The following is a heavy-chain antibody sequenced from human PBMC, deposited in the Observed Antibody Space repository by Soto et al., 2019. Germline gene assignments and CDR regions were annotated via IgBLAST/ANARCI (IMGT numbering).Heavy chain of an antibody. D-gene: IGHD3-22*01. CDR3: TTVSPFTMIVSKNWFDP. CDR1: GFTFSNAW. J-gene: IGHJ5*02. Sequence: GGSLRLSCAASGFTFSNAWMNWVRQAPGKGLEWVGRIKSKTDGGTTDYAAPVKGRFTISRDDSKNTLYLQMNSLKTEDTAVYYCTTVSPFTMIVSKNWFDPWGQGTLVTVSS. CDR2: IKSKTDGGTT. V-gene: IGHV3-15*07.